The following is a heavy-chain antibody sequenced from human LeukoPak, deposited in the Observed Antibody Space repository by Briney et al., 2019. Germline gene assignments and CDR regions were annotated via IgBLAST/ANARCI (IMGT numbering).Heavy chain of an antibody. CDR2: IYYSGST. CDR3: ARHYYDSSGYYYWEGYFQH. Sequence: PSETLSLTCTVSGGSISSYYWSWIRQPPGKGLEWIGYIYYSGSTNYNPSLKSRVTISVDTSKNQFSLKLSSVTAADTAVYYCARHYYDSSGYYYWEGYFQHWGQGTLVTVSS. J-gene: IGHJ1*01. V-gene: IGHV4-59*08. CDR1: GGSISSYY. D-gene: IGHD3-22*01.